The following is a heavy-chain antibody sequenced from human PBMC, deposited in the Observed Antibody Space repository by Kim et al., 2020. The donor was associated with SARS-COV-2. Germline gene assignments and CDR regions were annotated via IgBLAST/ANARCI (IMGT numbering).Heavy chain of an antibody. CDR2: ISSSSSYI. V-gene: IGHV3-21*01. CDR3: ARSTVTTSFHYYYGMDV. D-gene: IGHD4-17*01. J-gene: IGHJ6*02. CDR1: GFTFSSYS. Sequence: GGSLRLSCAASGFTFSSYSMNWVRQAPGKGLEWVSSISSSSSYIYYADSVNGRFTISRDNAKNSLYLQMNSLRAEDTALYYCARSTVTTSFHYYYGMDVWGQGTTVTVSS.